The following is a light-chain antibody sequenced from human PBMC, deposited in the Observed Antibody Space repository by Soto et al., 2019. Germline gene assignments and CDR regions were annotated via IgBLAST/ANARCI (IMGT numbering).Light chain of an antibody. V-gene: IGKV4-1*01. CDR2: GTS. Sequence: DIVMTQSPDSLTVSLGERATINCKSSQSLLSRSTNKNYLAWYQQKPGQPPRFIYGTSIRESGVPDRFSGSESDINITLTISGLQAEDVGVYCCQQEYSIPYTFGRGTVLEFK. J-gene: IGKJ2*01. CDR3: QQEYSIPYT. CDR1: QSLLSRSTNKNY.